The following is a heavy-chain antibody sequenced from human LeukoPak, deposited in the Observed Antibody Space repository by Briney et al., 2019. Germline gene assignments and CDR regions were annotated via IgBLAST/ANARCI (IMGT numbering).Heavy chain of an antibody. D-gene: IGHD3-10*01. CDR2: IKQDGSEK. J-gene: IGHJ4*02. CDR3: AREESGD. Sequence: GGSLRLSCAASGFTFSSCWMSWVRQAPGKGLEWVANIKQDGSEKYYVDSVKGRFTISRDNAKNSLYLQMDSPRAEDTAVYYCAREESGDWGQGTLVTVSS. V-gene: IGHV3-7*01. CDR1: GFTFSSCW.